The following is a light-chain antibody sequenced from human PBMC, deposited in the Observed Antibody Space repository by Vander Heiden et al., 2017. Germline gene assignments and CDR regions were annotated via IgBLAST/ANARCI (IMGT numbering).Light chain of an antibody. CDR1: QSVSSS. CDR2: ETS. Sequence: DIQMTQSPSTLSASIGDRVTITCRASQSVSSSLAWYQQKPGKAPKLLIYETSTLESGVPSRFSGSGSGTEFTLTITSLQPDDFATYYCQLDYTFFQTFGQGTKVDNK. V-gene: IGKV1-5*03. CDR3: QLDYTFFQT. J-gene: IGKJ1*01.